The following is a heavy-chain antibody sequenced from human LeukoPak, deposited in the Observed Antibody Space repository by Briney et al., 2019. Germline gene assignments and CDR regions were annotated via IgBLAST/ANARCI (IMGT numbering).Heavy chain of an antibody. D-gene: IGHD3-22*01. J-gene: IGHJ4*02. CDR1: GFTVSGNY. V-gene: IGHV3-66*01. CDR2: IYSGGNT. Sequence: GGSLRLSCEVSGFTVSGNYMSWVRQAPGKGLDWVSIIYSGGNTYYADSVKGRFTISRDNSKNTLYLQMSSLRAEDTAVYYCVKGHDSSGYYLSYSDYWGQGALVTVSS. CDR3: VKGHDSSGYYLSYSDY.